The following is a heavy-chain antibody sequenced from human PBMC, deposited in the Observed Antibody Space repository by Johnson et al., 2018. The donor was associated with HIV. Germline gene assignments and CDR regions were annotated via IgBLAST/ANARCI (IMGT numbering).Heavy chain of an antibody. CDR1: GFTLSNYA. CDR2: ISYDGSDK. Sequence: VQLVESGGGLVKPGGSLRLSCAASGFTLSNYAMDWVRQAPGKGLEWVAVISYDGSDKYYADSVKGRFTISRDSSKNTLYLEMNSMRPEDMAVYYCARGREWVDNSGGSFDVWVQGTMVIVSS. D-gene: IGHD3-3*01. V-gene: IGHV3-30*04. CDR3: ARGREWVDNSGGSFDV. J-gene: IGHJ3*01.